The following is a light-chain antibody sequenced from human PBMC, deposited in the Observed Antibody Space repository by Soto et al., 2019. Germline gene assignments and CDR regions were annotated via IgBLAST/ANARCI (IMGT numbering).Light chain of an antibody. CDR2: DTS. CDR3: PLRNK. CDR1: QSVGSDY. Sequence: IMFTQTQDTLSLSPGERATLSCRASQSVGSDYLAWYQQKPGQPPRLLIYDTSNRANGLPARFSGSRSGTDFTLTPSNLEPEDFQVYLCPLRNKFGQGTRLEIK. V-gene: IGKV3-11*01. J-gene: IGKJ5*01.